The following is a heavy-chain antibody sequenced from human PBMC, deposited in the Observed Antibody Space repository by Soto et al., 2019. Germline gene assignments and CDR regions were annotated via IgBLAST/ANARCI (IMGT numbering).Heavy chain of an antibody. D-gene: IGHD4-17*01. CDR2: INPSGGST. CDR1: GYTFTSYG. CDR3: ARGLTTVTTHGDAFDI. J-gene: IGHJ3*02. Sequence: ASVKVSCKASGYTFTSYGISWVRQAPGQGLEWMGIINPSGGSTSYAQKFQGRVTMTRDTSTSTVYMELSSLRSEDTAVYYCARGLTTVTTHGDAFDIWGQGTMVTVSS. V-gene: IGHV1-46*01.